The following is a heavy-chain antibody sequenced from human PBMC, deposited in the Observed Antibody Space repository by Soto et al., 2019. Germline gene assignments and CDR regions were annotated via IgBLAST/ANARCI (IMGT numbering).Heavy chain of an antibody. CDR2: IYYSGST. V-gene: IGHV4-31*01. Sequence: QVQLQESGPGLVKPSQTLSLTCTVSGGSISSGGYYWSWIRQHPGKGLEWIGSIYYSGSTYYNPSLXXXXXXXXXXXXXXXXXXXXXXXXXXTAVYYXXXGVLHWGQGTLVTVSS. J-gene: IGHJ4*02. CDR3: XXGVLH. D-gene: IGHD3-10*01. CDR1: GGSISSGGYY.